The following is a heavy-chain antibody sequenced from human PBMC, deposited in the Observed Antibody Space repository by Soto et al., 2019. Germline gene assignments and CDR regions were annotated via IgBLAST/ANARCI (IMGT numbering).Heavy chain of an antibody. CDR3: ARCMGFDGSGYAFFDS. J-gene: IGHJ4*02. D-gene: IGHD3-10*01. CDR2: VNSSSSYI. CDR1: GFTFSGHT. V-gene: IGHV3-21*01. Sequence: EVQLVESGGGLVKPGGSLRLSCAASGFTFSGHTINWVRQAPGKGLEWVSSVNSSSSYIYYADSVKGRFTVSRDNAEKSLYLQMNSLRDEDTAMYYCARCMGFDGSGYAFFDSWGQGTLVTVSS.